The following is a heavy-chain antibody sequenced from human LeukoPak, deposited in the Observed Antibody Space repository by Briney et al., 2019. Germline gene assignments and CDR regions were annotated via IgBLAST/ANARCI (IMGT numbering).Heavy chain of an antibody. J-gene: IGHJ4*02. CDR2: INPNSGGT. Sequence: GASVKVSCKASGYTFTGYYMHWVRQAPGQGLEWMGRINPNSGGTNYAQKFHGRVTMTRDTSISTDYMELSRLRSDDTAVYYCASGYSSSWHVLDYWGQGTLVTVSS. V-gene: IGHV1-2*06. CDR3: ASGYSSSWHVLDY. D-gene: IGHD6-13*01. CDR1: GYTFTGYY.